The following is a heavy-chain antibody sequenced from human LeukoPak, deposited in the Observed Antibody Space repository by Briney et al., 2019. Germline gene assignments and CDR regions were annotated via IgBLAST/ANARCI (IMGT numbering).Heavy chain of an antibody. Sequence: GRSLRLSCAASGFTFDDYAMHWVRQAPGKGLEWISGISWNSGSIGYADSVKGRFTISRDNAKNSLYLQMNSLRAEDTALYYCAKGKMATILPTPYCYYGMDVWGQGTTVTVSS. CDR3: AKGKMATILPTPYCYYGMDV. CDR1: GFTFDDYA. CDR2: ISWNSGSI. J-gene: IGHJ6*02. D-gene: IGHD5-24*01. V-gene: IGHV3-9*01.